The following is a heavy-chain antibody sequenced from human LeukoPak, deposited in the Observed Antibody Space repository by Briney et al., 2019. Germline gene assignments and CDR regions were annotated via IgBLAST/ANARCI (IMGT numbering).Heavy chain of an antibody. CDR2: IYLGDSDT. CDR3: ARQGNYDSPPGNS. D-gene: IGHD3-22*01. CDR1: GRGVTYYW. V-gene: IGHV5-51*01. Sequence: GESLKISCQGSGRGVTYYWIGWVRQMPGKGLGWMGIIYLGDSDTRYSPSFQGQVTISANNSITTTYLQWSRLKAPDTAMYYCARQGNYDSPPGNSWGQGTLVTVS. J-gene: IGHJ5*02.